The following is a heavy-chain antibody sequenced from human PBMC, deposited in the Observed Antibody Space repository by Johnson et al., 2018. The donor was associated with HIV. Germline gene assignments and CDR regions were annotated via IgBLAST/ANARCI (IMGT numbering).Heavy chain of an antibody. CDR3: ARDRGWGVIDAFDI. V-gene: IGHV3-20*04. Sequence: VQLVESGGGLVKPGGSLRLSCAASGFTFDDYGMSWVRQAPGKGLEWVSGIDWNGGNSGYADSVKGRFTISRDNAKNSLYLQMNSLRAEDTALYYCARDRGWGVIDAFDIWGQGTMVSVSS. CDR2: IDWNGGNS. J-gene: IGHJ3*02. CDR1: GFTFDDYG. D-gene: IGHD3-16*02.